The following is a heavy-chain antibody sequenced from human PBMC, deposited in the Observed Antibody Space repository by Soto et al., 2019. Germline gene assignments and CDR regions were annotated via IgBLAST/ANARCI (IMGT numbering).Heavy chain of an antibody. CDR1: WFTLVDFY. D-gene: IGHD3-3*01. CDR2: ISSSGSTI. J-gene: IGHJ6*02. Sequence: AWGLLRLSWAAAWFTLVDFYTRWIRQTPRKGLEWVLYISSSGSTIYYADSVKGRFTISRDNAKNSLYLQMNSLRAEDTAVYYCARDHYDFWSRLGGALRDYYYGMDVWGQGTTVTVSS. V-gene: IGHV3-11*01. CDR3: ARDHYDFWSRLGGALRDYYYGMDV.